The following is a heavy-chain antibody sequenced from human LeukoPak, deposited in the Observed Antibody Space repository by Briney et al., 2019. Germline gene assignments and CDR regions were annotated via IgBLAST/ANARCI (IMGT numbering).Heavy chain of an antibody. J-gene: IGHJ4*02. V-gene: IGHV4-30-2*01. D-gene: IGHD3-22*01. CDR3: ARGPYYYDSSGYIDY. Sequence: PSETLSLTCAVSGGSISSGGYSWSWIRQPPGKGLQRIGYIYHSGSTYYNPSLKSRVTISVDRSKNQFSLKLSSVTAADTAVYYCARGPYYYDSSGYIDYWGQGTLVTVSS. CDR1: GGSISSGGYS. CDR2: IYHSGST.